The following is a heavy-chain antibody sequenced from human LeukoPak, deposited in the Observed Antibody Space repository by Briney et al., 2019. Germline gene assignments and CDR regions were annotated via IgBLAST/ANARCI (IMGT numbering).Heavy chain of an antibody. CDR1: GYSFTSYW. D-gene: IGHD2-15*01. J-gene: IGHJ4*02. CDR2: IYPGDSDT. CDR3: ARERYCSGGSCCASDY. V-gene: IGHV5-51*01. Sequence: GESLKISCKGSGYSFTSYWIGWVRQMPGKGLEWMGIIYPGDSDTRYSPSFQGQVTISADKSISTAYLQWSSLKASDTAMYYCARERYCSGGSCCASDYWGQGTLVTVSS.